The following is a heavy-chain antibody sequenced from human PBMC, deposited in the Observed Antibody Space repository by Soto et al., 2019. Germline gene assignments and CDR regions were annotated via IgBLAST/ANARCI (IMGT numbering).Heavy chain of an antibody. V-gene: IGHV1-18*01. J-gene: IGHJ2*01. CDR2: ISAYNGNT. CDR1: GYTFTNYG. D-gene: IGHD5-18*01. Sequence: ASVKVSCKASGYTFTNYGISWVRQAPGQGLEWMGWISAYNGNTNYAQKFQGRVTMTTDTSTSTAYMELRSLTSDDTAVYYCAKTVGYSYGLGYFDLWGRGTLVTVSS. CDR3: AKTVGYSYGLGYFDL.